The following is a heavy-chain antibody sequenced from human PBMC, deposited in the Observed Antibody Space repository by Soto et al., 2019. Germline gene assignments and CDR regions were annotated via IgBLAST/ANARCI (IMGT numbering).Heavy chain of an antibody. CDR2: IYHSGST. CDR1: SGSISSSNW. J-gene: IGHJ4*02. CDR3: ARDLGDYSNGGHDY. Sequence: SETLSLTCAVSSGSISSSNWWSWVRQPPGKGLEWIGEIYHSGSTNYNPSLKSRVTISVDKSKNQFSLKLSSVTAADTAVYYCARDLGDYSNGGHDYWGQGTLVTVPQ. D-gene: IGHD4-4*01. V-gene: IGHV4-4*02.